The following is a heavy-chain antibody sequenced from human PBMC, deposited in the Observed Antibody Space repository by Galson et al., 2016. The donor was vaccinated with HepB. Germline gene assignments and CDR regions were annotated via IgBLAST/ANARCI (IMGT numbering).Heavy chain of an antibody. CDR2: INHNGYNT. CDR3: ASGDSASLWQYYFDH. J-gene: IGHJ4*02. Sequence: SLRLSCAASGFTFRSYAMNWVRQSPGKGLEWVSSINHNGYNTYYADSVKGRFTISRDNSKNTLSLQMNSLRAEDTAIYYWASGDSASLWQYYFDHWGQGALVTVSS. D-gene: IGHD1-26*01. CDR1: GFTFRSYA. V-gene: IGHV3-23*01.